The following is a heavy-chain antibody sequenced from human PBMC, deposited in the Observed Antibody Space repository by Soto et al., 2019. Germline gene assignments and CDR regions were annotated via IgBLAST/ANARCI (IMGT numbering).Heavy chain of an antibody. D-gene: IGHD2-2*01. V-gene: IGHV3-30*18. Sequence: AWWSLRLSCAASVFTFSSYGMHWFRQAPGKGLEWVAVISYDGSNKYYADSVKGRFTISRDDSKNTLYLQMNSLRAEDTAVYYCAKDRSRAVPAARYNWFDPWGQGTLVTVSS. J-gene: IGHJ5*02. CDR3: AKDRSRAVPAARYNWFDP. CDR2: ISYDGSNK. CDR1: VFTFSSYG.